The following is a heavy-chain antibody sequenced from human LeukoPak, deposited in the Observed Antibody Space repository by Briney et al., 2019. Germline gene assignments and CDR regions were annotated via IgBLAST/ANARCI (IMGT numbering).Heavy chain of an antibody. CDR3: ARDDLYYGSGSYYKMGFDY. CDR2: ISRVGTI. V-gene: IGHV3-48*01. D-gene: IGHD3-10*01. J-gene: IGHJ4*02. CDR1: GFTFSSYS. Sequence: GGSLRLSCAAFGFTFSSYSMNWVRQAPGRGLEWVSYISRVGTIHYADSVKGRFTISRDNSKNTLYLQMNSLRAEDTAVYYCARDDLYYGSGSYYKMGFDYWGQGTLVTVSS.